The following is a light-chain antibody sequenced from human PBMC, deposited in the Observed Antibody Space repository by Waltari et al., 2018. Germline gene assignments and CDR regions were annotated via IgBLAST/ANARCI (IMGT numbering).Light chain of an antibody. CDR1: QSISTW. CDR2: RAS. Sequence: DIQMTQSPSTLSASVGDRVTITCRASQSISTWLAWYQQKPGEAPKLLIYRASSLQSGVPSSFSGSGSGTEFTLTSSSLQPDDFATYYCQQYNISPLTFGQGTKVEIK. CDR3: QQYNISPLT. V-gene: IGKV1-5*03. J-gene: IGKJ1*01.